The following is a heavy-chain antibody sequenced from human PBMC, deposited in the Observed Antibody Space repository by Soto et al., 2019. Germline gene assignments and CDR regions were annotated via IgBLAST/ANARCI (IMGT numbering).Heavy chain of an antibody. Sequence: QLQLQESGPGLVKPSETLSLTCTVSGGSISSSSYYWGWLRQPPGKGLEWIGSIYYRGNTYYNPSLKSRVTISVDTSKNQFSLKLSSVTGADTAVYYCAREGGGYCSGGSCQVDYWGQGTLVTVSS. CDR3: AREGGGYCSGGSCQVDY. J-gene: IGHJ4*02. D-gene: IGHD2-15*01. CDR2: IYYRGNT. V-gene: IGHV4-39*02. CDR1: GGSISSSSYY.